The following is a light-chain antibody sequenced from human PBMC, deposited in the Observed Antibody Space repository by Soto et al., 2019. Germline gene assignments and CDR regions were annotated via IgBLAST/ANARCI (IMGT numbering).Light chain of an antibody. CDR1: QTINSY. J-gene: IGKJ4*01. V-gene: IGKV1-5*03. CDR2: TAS. Sequence: IQMTQSPSTLSASVGDRVTITCRASQTINSYLAWYQQKPGKAPNLLIYTASTLQSGVPSRFSGSGSGTEFTLTISSLQPEDFATYYCQQLNSYPRTFGGGTKVDI. CDR3: QQLNSYPRT.